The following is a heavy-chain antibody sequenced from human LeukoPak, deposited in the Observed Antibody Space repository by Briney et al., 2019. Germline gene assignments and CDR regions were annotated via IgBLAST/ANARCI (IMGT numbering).Heavy chain of an antibody. J-gene: IGHJ4*02. Sequence: GGSLRLSCAASGFYFSTFPINWVRQAPGKGLEWIAYMDSRSTTIYYADSVQGRFTISRDNAKNSLYLHLSSLRAEDTAVYFCARGGKYSSLDFWGQGTLVTVSS. CDR2: MDSRSTTI. D-gene: IGHD2-15*01. CDR1: GFYFSTFP. V-gene: IGHV3-48*04. CDR3: ARGGKYSSLDF.